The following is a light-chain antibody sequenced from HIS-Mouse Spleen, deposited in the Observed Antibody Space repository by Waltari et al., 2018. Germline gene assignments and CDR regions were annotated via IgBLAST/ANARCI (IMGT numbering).Light chain of an antibody. CDR1: QGISSY. CDR2: ATS. CDR3: QQYYSYPLT. J-gene: IGKJ3*01. V-gene: IGKV1-8*01. Sequence: AIRMTQSPSSFSASTGDRVTITCRASQGISSYLAWYQQKPGKAPKLLIYATSTLQSGVPSRFSGSGSGTDFTLTISCLQSEDFATYYCQQYYSYPLTFGPVTKVDIK.